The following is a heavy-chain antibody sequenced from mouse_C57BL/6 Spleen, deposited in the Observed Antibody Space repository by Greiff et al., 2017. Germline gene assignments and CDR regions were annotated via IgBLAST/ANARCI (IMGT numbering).Heavy chain of an antibody. CDR3: ARREGGLRLYY. CDR1: GYTFTDYY. J-gene: IGHJ2*01. CDR2: INPNNGGT. V-gene: IGHV1-26*01. D-gene: IGHD2-4*01. Sequence: VQLQQSGPELVKPGASVKISCKASGYTFTDYYMNWVKQSHGKSLEWIGDINPNNGGTSYNQKFKGKATLTVDKSSSTAYMELRSLTSEDSAFYYCARREGGLRLYYWGQGTTLTVSS.